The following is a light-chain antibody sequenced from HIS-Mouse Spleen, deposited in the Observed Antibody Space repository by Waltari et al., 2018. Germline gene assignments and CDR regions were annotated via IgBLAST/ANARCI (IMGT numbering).Light chain of an antibody. Sequence: QSALTQPRSVSGSPGQSVTISCTGTSSDVGGYNYVSWYQQHPGKAPKLMIYDVSKRTSGVPDRFSVSKSGNTASLTISGLQAEDEADYYCCSYAGSYTLVFGGGTKLTVL. J-gene: IGLJ2*01. CDR1: SSDVGGYNY. CDR2: DVS. CDR3: CSYAGSYTLV. V-gene: IGLV2-11*01.